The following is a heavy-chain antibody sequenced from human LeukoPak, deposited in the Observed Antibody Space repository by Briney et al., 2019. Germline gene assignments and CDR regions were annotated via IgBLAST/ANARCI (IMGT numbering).Heavy chain of an antibody. V-gene: IGHV3-11*04. D-gene: IGHD3-10*02. Sequence: PGGSLRLSCAASGFTFSDHYMSWIRQAAGKGLEWVSYISSSGNTTYYADSVKGRFTISRDNAKNSLYLQMNSLRAEDTAVYYCAELGITMIGGVWGKGTTVTISS. J-gene: IGHJ6*04. CDR3: AELGITMIGGV. CDR1: GFTFSDHY. CDR2: ISSSGNTT.